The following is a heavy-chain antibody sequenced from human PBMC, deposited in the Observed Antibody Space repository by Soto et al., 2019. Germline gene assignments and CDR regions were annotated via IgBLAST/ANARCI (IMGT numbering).Heavy chain of an antibody. Sequence: SETLSLTCTVSGGSISSGGYYWSWIRQHPGKGLEWIGYIYYSGSTYYNPSLKSRVTISVDTSKNQFSLKLSSVTAADTAVYYCARADTAMVLGPFDYWGQGTLVTVSS. CDR2: IYYSGST. D-gene: IGHD5-18*01. CDR3: ARADTAMVLGPFDY. V-gene: IGHV4-31*03. CDR1: GGSISSGGYY. J-gene: IGHJ4*02.